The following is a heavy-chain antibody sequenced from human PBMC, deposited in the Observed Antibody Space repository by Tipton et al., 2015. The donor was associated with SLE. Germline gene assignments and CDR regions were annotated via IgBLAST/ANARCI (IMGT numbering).Heavy chain of an antibody. J-gene: IGHJ4*02. CDR3: ARDRLHHGNYFDH. Sequence: SLRLSCAASGFSISGYYISWIRQAPGKGLEWLSYISGFDNSIDYAASVKGRFTISRDNAKNSVYLQMNSLRAEDTAVYFCARDRLHHGNYFDHWGQGTLVTVSS. CDR2: ISGFDNSI. V-gene: IGHV3-11*01. CDR1: GFSISGYY. D-gene: IGHD3-16*01.